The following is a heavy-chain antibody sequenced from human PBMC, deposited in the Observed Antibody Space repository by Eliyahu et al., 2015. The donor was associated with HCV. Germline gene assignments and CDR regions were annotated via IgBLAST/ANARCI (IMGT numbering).Heavy chain of an antibody. CDR3: AKLGYCSSTTCPRGGGFDI. CDR2: MYNSGNT. CDR1: GDSISSGGYF. J-gene: IGHJ3*02. D-gene: IGHD2-2*01. V-gene: IGHV4-31*04. Sequence: QVRLQESDPGLVEPSQTLSLTCSVSGDSISSGGYFWSWIRQHPGKDLEWIGYMYNSGNTYYNPSLKSRVTISADTSENQFSLKLSSVSAADTAVYYCAKLGYCSSTTCPRGGGFDIWGQGTLVTVSS.